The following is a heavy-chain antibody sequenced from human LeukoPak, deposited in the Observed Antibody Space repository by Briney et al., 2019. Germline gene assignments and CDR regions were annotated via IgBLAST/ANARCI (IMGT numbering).Heavy chain of an antibody. D-gene: IGHD2-8*02. Sequence: PGASLVLSCAASGFTISSYAMSWVRPAPGEGLEWVSAISGSGGSTYYEDSVRSWFTVSRVNSKNTLDLQMNSLGAEDMAVYYCANTTVSRYICTAWAIGYWGQGTLVTV. CDR2: ISGSGGST. CDR1: GFTISSYA. V-gene: IGHV3-23*01. CDR3: ANTTVSRYICTAWAIGY. J-gene: IGHJ4*02.